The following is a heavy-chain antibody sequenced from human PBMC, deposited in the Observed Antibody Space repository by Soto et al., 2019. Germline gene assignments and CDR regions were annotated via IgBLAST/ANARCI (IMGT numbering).Heavy chain of an antibody. Sequence: QVQLQESGPELVKPSQTLSLPCSVSGGSITTNGHYWTWIRQHPGQGLEWIAYIYYTGNSYLNPSLKSRLSMSVDTSKNQFSLELRSVTAADTAVYYCAREQWGFDSWGQGTLVTVSS. D-gene: IGHD6-19*01. CDR3: AREQWGFDS. CDR2: IYYTGNS. CDR1: GGSITTNGHY. J-gene: IGHJ4*02. V-gene: IGHV4-31*03.